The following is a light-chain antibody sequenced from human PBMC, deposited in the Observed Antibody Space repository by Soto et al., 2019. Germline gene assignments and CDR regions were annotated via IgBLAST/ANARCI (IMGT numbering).Light chain of an antibody. Sequence: EIVLTQSPVTLSLSPGERATLSCMASHSVSNQLAWHQQKPGQAPRLLIYDASRRVTGIPPRFSGSGSGTDFTLTLSSLDPEDFAVYYCPQRAGSSTFGQARR. CDR1: HSVSNQ. V-gene: IGKV3-11*01. CDR2: DAS. CDR3: PQRAGSST. J-gene: IGKJ5*01.